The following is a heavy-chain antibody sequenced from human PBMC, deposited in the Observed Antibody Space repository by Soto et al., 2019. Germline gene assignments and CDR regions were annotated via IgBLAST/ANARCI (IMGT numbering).Heavy chain of an antibody. CDR1: GFTFSDHY. J-gene: IGHJ6*03. V-gene: IGHV3-72*01. D-gene: IGHD3-10*01. Sequence: GGSLRLSCAASGFTFSDHYMDWVRQAPGKGLEWVGRTRNKANSYTTEYAASGKGRFTISRDDSKNSLYLQMNSLKTEDTAVYYCARDHDGSGDYYYYMDVWGKGTTVTVSS. CDR2: TRNKANSYTT. CDR3: ARDHDGSGDYYYYMDV.